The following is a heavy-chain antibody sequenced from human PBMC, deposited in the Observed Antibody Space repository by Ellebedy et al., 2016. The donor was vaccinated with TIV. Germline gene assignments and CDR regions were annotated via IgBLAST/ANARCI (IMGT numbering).Heavy chain of an antibody. J-gene: IGHJ4*02. V-gene: IGHV3-23*01. Sequence: GESLKISCAAPGFTFSSNAMNWVRQAPGKGLEWVSDISASGDYTYFSDSVKGRLTISRDNSKNTLYLQMNSLRADDTAVYYCAKDRSIAGRRDYWGQGTLFTVSS. CDR2: ISASGDYT. D-gene: IGHD6-6*01. CDR3: AKDRSIAGRRDY. CDR1: GFTFSSNA.